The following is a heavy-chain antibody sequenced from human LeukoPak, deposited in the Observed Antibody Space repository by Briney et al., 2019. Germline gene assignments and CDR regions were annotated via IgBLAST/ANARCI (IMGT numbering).Heavy chain of an antibody. J-gene: IGHJ5*02. CDR1: GGSISSHY. Sequence: PSETLSLTCTVSGGSISSHYWSWIRQPPGKGLEWIGYIYYSGSTNYNPSLKSRVTILIDTSKNQFSLKLSSVTAADTAVYYCARVVRWFDPWGQGTLVTVSS. V-gene: IGHV4-59*11. D-gene: IGHD1-26*01. CDR3: ARVVRWFDP. CDR2: IYYSGST.